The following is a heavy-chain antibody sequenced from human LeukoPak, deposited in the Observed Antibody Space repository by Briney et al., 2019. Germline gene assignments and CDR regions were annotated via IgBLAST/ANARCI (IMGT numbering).Heavy chain of an antibody. Sequence: GGSLRLSCAASGFTVSSNYMSWVRQAPGKGLAWVSVIYSGGSTYYADSVKGRFTISRDNSKNTLYLQMNSLRAEDTAVYYCARDQNGSGGAFDIWGQGTMVTVSS. J-gene: IGHJ3*02. CDR1: GFTVSSNY. D-gene: IGHD3-10*01. CDR2: IYSGGST. CDR3: ARDQNGSGGAFDI. V-gene: IGHV3-66*01.